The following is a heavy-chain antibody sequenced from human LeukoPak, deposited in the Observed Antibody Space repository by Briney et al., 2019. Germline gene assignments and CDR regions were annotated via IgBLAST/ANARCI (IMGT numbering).Heavy chain of an antibody. D-gene: IGHD6-19*01. Sequence: PSETLSLTCTVSSGSISTYYWSWIRQPPGKGLEWIGYIYYSGSTNHNPSLKSRVTISIDTSNNQFSLKLSSVTAADTAVYYCARGLTSGWYYYFDFWGQGTLVTVSS. CDR2: IYYSGST. V-gene: IGHV4-59*01. CDR3: ARGLTSGWYYYFDF. CDR1: SGSISTYY. J-gene: IGHJ4*02.